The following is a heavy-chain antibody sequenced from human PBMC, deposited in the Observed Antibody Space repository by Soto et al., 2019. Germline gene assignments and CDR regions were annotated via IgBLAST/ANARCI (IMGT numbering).Heavy chain of an antibody. CDR3: ARGPNHLVVVTAARPFDS. D-gene: IGHD2-21*02. V-gene: IGHV4-34*01. Sequence: QLQQWGAGLSKPSETLSLTCSLYGGSFSGYSWAWIRQFPGKGLEWIGEVNQSGGANYNPSLKSRATISIDTSKNQFSLRLRSVTAADTAVYFCARGPNHLVVVTAARPFDSWGQGTLVTVSS. CDR1: GGSFSGYS. J-gene: IGHJ4*02. CDR2: VNQSGGA.